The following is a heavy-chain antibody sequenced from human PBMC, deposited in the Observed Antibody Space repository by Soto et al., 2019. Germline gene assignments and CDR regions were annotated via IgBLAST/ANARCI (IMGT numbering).Heavy chain of an antibody. J-gene: IGHJ4*02. Sequence: QITLEESGPTLVKPTQTLTLTCTFSGFSLSTSGLGVGWIRQPPGKALEWLALIYWDDDKRYSPSLKSRLTKSKDTVTNRVALTMSDMDPVDTASYYCAHDTAMNPGDYWGQGTLVTVSA. CDR3: AHDTAMNPGDY. V-gene: IGHV2-5*02. CDR1: GFSLSTSGLG. CDR2: IYWDDDK. D-gene: IGHD5-18*01.